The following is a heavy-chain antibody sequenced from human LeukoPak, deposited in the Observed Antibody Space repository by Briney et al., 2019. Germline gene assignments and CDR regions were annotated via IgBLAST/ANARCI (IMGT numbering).Heavy chain of an antibody. V-gene: IGHV4-59*08. CDR1: GGSISSYY. J-gene: IGHJ4*02. CDR2: IYYSGST. CDR3: ARGDDILTGYRSVTFDY. D-gene: IGHD3-9*01. Sequence: SETLSLTCTVSGGSISSYYWSWIRQPPGKGLEWIGYIYYSGSTNYNPSLKSRVTISVDTSKNQFSLKLSSVTAADTAVYYRARGDDILTGYRSVTFDYWGQGTLVTVSS.